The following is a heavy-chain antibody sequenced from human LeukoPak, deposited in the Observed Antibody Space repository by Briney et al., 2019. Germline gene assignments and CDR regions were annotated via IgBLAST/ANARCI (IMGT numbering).Heavy chain of an antibody. CDR1: GFTFSSYW. J-gene: IGHJ4*02. V-gene: IGHV3-7*01. CDR2: IKQDGSEK. Sequence: GGSLRLSCAASGFTFSSYWMSWVRQAPGKGLEWVANIKQDGSEKYYVDSVKGRFTISRDNAKNSLYLQMNSLRAEDTAVYYCARDREYYDFWSGATGVHYFDYWGQGTLVTVSS. D-gene: IGHD3-3*01. CDR3: ARDREYYDFWSGATGVHYFDY.